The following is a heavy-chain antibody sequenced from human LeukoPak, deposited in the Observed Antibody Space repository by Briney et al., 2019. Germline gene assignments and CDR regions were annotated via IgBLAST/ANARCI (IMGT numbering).Heavy chain of an antibody. Sequence: PGGSLRLFCAASGFPFSNYAMNRVRQAPGKGLEWVSSISSTSSYIHYADSVKGRFTISRHNAKNSLFLQMNSPRVEDHAVDFRARGVAAASYYFDYWGQGTLVTVSS. V-gene: IGHV3-21*04. J-gene: IGHJ4*02. CDR2: ISSTSSYI. CDR3: ARGVAAASYYFDY. CDR1: GFPFSNYA. D-gene: IGHD6-13*01.